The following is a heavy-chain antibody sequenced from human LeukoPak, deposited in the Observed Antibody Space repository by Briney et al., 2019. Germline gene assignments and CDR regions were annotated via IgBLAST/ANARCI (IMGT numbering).Heavy chain of an antibody. CDR3: ARHRYGDVYHFDL. CDR2: IYYTGST. Sequence: SETLSLTCTVSGDSIGSYYWSWIRQPPGKGLEWIGYIYYTGSTNYIPSLKSRATISVDTSKDQFSLRLRSATAADTAIYYCARHRYGDVYHFDLWGQGSQVTVSS. CDR1: GDSIGSYY. V-gene: IGHV4-59*08. D-gene: IGHD5-18*01. J-gene: IGHJ4*02.